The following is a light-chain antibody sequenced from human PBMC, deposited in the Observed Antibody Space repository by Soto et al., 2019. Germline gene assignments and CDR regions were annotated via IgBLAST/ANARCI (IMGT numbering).Light chain of an antibody. CDR3: QQYNDWPKT. CDR1: QSVSNN. V-gene: IGKV3-15*01. CDR2: GAS. Sequence: ERVMTQSPATLSVFPGERATLSCRASQSVSNNLAWYQQKPGQTPRLVIYGASTRATGIPARFSGSGSGTEFTLTISSLQSEDFAVYFCQQYNDWPKTFGQGTKVEIK. J-gene: IGKJ1*01.